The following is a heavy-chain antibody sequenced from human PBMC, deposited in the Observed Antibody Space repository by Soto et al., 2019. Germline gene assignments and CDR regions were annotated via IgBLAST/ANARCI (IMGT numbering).Heavy chain of an antibody. Sequence: PSETLSLTCTVSGGSISSSSYDWGWIRQPPGKGLEWIGSIYYSGSTYYNPSLKSRVTISVDTSKNQFSLKLSSVTAADTAVYYCAAGYCSGGSCYSETYYFDYWGQGTLVTVSS. D-gene: IGHD2-15*01. J-gene: IGHJ4*02. CDR3: AAGYCSGGSCYSETYYFDY. CDR1: GGSISSSSYD. CDR2: IYYSGST. V-gene: IGHV4-39*01.